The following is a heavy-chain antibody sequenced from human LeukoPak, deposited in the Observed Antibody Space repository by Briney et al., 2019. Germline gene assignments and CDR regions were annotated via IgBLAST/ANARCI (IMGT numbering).Heavy chain of an antibody. D-gene: IGHD6-19*01. CDR1: GGSFSGDY. Sequence: PSETLSLTCAGYGGSFSGDYWSWIRQPPGKGLEWIGEINHIGSTNYNPSLESRVTISVDTSKSQFSLKLVSVTAADPAVYYCARVGELRSSGWFHVGRFPGRRAWFDPWGQGTLVTVSS. CDR3: ARVGELRSSGWFHVGRFPGRRAWFDP. J-gene: IGHJ5*02. CDR2: INHIGST. V-gene: IGHV4-34*01.